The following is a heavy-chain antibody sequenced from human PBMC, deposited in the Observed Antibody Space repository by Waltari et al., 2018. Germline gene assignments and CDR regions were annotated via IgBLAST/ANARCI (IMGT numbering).Heavy chain of an antibody. V-gene: IGHV3-7*01. CDR1: GFTFRSYL. D-gene: IGHD3-9*01. J-gene: IGHJ4*02. CDR3: ASLEPYYDILTGYYGTGGY. CDR2: IKQDGSEK. Sequence: EVQLVESGGGLVQPGGSLRLSCAASGFTFRSYLMSWVRQAPGKGLEWVANIKQDGSEKYYVDLVKGRVTRARDNAKNSLYLQMDSLRAEDTAVYYCASLEPYYDILTGYYGTGGYWGQGTLVTVSS.